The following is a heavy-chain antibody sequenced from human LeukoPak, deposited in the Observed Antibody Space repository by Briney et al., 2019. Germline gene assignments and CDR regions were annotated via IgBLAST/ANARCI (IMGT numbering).Heavy chain of an antibody. CDR3: ARRGEDGEVYMPGRDV. CDR1: GYSFTNYW. D-gene: IGHD3-16*01. J-gene: IGHJ6*04. V-gene: IGHV5-51*01. CDR2: IYPGDSDT. Sequence: GESLKISCKGSGYSFTNYWIGWVRQMPGKGLEWMGIIYPGDSDTRYSPSFQGQVTISADKSISTAYLQWSSLKASDTAMYYCARRGEDGEVYMPGRDVWAKGPRAPVSS.